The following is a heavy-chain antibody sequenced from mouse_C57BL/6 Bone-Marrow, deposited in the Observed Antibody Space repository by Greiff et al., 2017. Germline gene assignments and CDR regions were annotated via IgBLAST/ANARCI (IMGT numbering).Heavy chain of an antibody. Sequence: QVQLQQSGPELVKPGASVKISCTASGYSFTSYYIHWVKQRPGQGLEWIGWIYPGSGNTKYNEKIKGKATLTADTSSSTAYMQLSSLTSEDSAVYYCAREEVYYPYFDDGGQGTTLTVSS. D-gene: IGHD2-1*01. J-gene: IGHJ2*01. V-gene: IGHV1-66*01. CDR3: AREEVYYPYFDD. CDR2: IYPGSGNT. CDR1: GYSFTSYY.